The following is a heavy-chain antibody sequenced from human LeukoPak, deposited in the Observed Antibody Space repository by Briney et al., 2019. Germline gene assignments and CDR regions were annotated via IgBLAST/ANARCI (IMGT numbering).Heavy chain of an antibody. Sequence: GGSLRLSCAGSGFTFTRFWMHWVRQAPGKGLVWVSRINVEGTTTTYADSVEGRFTISRDENTLYLQMNHLRVDDTAVHYCTRGGEEPFDYWGQGTLVTVSS. J-gene: IGHJ4*02. D-gene: IGHD3-10*01. V-gene: IGHV3-74*01. CDR2: INVEGTTT. CDR3: TRGGEEPFDY. CDR1: GFTFTRFW.